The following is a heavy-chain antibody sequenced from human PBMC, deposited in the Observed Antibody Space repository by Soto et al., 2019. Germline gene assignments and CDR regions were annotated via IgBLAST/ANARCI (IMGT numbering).Heavy chain of an antibody. J-gene: IGHJ6*02. CDR1: GFTFSNAW. CDR2: IKSKTDGGTT. V-gene: IGHV3-15*01. CDR3: TTAQYYYYGMDV. Sequence: PGGSLRLSCAASGFTFSNAWMSWVRQAPGKGLEWVGRIKSKTDGGTTDYAAPVKGRFTISRDDSKNTLYLQMNSLKTEDTAVSYCTTAQYYYYGMDVWGQGTTVTVSS.